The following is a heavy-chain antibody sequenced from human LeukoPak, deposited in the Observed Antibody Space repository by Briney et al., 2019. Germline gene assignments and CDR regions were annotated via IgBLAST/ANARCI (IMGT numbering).Heavy chain of an antibody. D-gene: IGHD2-2*01. Sequence: GGSLRLSCTASGFVFDEHGMTWVRQVPGKGLEWVSGINWSGKSKSYGDPVRGRFTISRDNAKNSLSLQMDSLRAEDTALYYCARAPITSPFYFDYWSQGTLVTVSS. J-gene: IGHJ4*02. CDR2: INWSGKSK. CDR1: GFVFDEHG. V-gene: IGHV3-20*04. CDR3: ARAPITSPFYFDY.